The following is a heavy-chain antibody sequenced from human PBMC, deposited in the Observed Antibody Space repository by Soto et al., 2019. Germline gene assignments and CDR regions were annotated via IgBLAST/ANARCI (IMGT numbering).Heavy chain of an antibody. V-gene: IGHV1-69*01. D-gene: IGHD3-22*01. CDR3: ARDRFSHYYDSSGYFGVDAFDI. Sequence: QVQLVQSGAEVKKPGSSVKVSCKASGGTFSSYAISWVRQAPGQGLEWMGGIIPIFGTANYAQKFQGRVTITADESRSTAYMELSSLRSEDTAVYYCARDRFSHYYDSSGYFGVDAFDIWGQGTMVTVSS. J-gene: IGHJ3*02. CDR2: IIPIFGTA. CDR1: GGTFSSYA.